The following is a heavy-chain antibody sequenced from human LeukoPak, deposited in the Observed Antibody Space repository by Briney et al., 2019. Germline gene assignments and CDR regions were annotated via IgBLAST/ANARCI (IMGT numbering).Heavy chain of an antibody. V-gene: IGHV3-23*01. Sequence: GGSLRLSCAPSGFTFSSNAMSWVRQAPGKGLEWVSAISGSGGSTYYADSVKGRFTISRGNSKNTLYLQMNSLRAEDTAVYYCAKDWQQGLGPEDYWGQGTLVTVSS. D-gene: IGHD6-19*01. CDR2: ISGSGGST. J-gene: IGHJ4*02. CDR1: GFTFSSNA. CDR3: AKDWQQGLGPEDY.